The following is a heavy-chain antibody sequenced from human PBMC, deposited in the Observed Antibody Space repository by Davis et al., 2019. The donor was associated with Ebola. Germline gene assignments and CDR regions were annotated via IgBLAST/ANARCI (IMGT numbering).Heavy chain of an antibody. CDR1: GFTFSSYA. J-gene: IGHJ3*02. V-gene: IGHV3-64*01. D-gene: IGHD3-10*01. Sequence: GESLKISCAASGFTFSSYAMHWVRQAPGKELEYVSAISSNGGSTYYANSVKGRFTISRDNSKNTLYLQMGSLRAEDMAVYYCARGSPAGDRAFDIWGQGTMVTVSS. CDR3: ARGSPAGDRAFDI. CDR2: ISSNGGST.